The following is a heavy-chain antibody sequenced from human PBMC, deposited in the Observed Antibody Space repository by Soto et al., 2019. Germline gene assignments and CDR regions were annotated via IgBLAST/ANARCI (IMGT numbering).Heavy chain of an antibody. V-gene: IGHV3-30*18. CDR2: ISYDGSNK. CDR1: GFTFSSYG. Sequence: QVQLVESGGGVVQPGRSLRLSCAASGFTFSSYGRPWVRQPPGKGLEWVAVISYDGSNKNYADSVKGRFTISRDNSKNTLYLQMNSRRAEDTAVYYCAKETYSGPLDYWGQGTLVTVSS. J-gene: IGHJ4*02. CDR3: AKETYSGPLDY. D-gene: IGHD2-15*01.